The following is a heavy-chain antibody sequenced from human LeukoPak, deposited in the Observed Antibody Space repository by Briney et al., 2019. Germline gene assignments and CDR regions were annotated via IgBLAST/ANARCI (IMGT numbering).Heavy chain of an antibody. D-gene: IGHD5-18*01. CDR3: ARGLQIWAPHFGY. V-gene: IGHV1-2*02. Sequence: GASVKVSCKASGYTFTSYGISWVRQAPGQGLEWMGWINPNSGGTNYAQKFQGRVTMTRDTSISTAYMELSRLKSDDTAVYYCARGLQIWAPHFGYWGQGTLVTVSS. CDR1: GYTFTSYG. J-gene: IGHJ4*02. CDR2: INPNSGGT.